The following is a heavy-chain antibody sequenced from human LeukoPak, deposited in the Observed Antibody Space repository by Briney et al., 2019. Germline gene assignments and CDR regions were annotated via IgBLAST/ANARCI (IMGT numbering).Heavy chain of an antibody. J-gene: IGHJ4*02. CDR2: ISWNSGSI. V-gene: IGHV3-9*01. D-gene: IGHD2-21*01. CDR1: GFTFDDYA. Sequence: GRSLRLSCAASGFTFDDYAMHWVRQAPGKGLEWVSGISWNSGSIGYADSVKGRFTISRDYAKNSLYLQMNSLRAEDTALYYCLSHNYWGQGTLVTVSS. CDR3: LSHNY.